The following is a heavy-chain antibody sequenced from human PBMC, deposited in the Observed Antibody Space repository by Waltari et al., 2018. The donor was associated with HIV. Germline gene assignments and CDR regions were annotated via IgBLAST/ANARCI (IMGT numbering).Heavy chain of an antibody. CDR2: IYTSGST. CDR3: ARASYCGGDCYLRGDV. V-gene: IGHV4-61*02. Sequence: QVQLQESGPGLVKPSQTLSLTCTVSGGSISSGSYYWSWIRQPAGKGLEWIGRIYTSGSTNYNPSLKSLVTISVDTSKNQFSLKLSSVTAADTAVYYCARASYCGGDCYLRGDVWGQGTTVTVSS. CDR1: GGSISSGSYY. D-gene: IGHD2-21*02. J-gene: IGHJ6*02.